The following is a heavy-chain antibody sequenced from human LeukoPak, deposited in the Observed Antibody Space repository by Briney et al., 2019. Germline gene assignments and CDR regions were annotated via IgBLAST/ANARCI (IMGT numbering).Heavy chain of an antibody. CDR1: GFTFSSYS. V-gene: IGHV3-21*01. Sequence: PGGSLRLSCSASGFTFSSYSMNWVRQAPGKGLEWVSSISSSSSYIYYADSVKGRFTISRDNAKNSLYLQMNSLRAEDTAVYYCARDRDYGVARAYGMDVWGQGTTVTVSS. CDR2: ISSSSSYI. D-gene: IGHD4/OR15-4a*01. J-gene: IGHJ6*02. CDR3: ARDRDYGVARAYGMDV.